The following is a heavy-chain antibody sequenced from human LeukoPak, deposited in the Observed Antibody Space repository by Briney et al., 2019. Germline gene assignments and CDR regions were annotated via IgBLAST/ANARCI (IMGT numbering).Heavy chain of an antibody. Sequence: GGSLRLSCAASGFTFSSYSMNWVRQAPGKGLGWVSSISSSSSYIYYADSVKGRFTISRDNAKNSLYLQMNSLRAEDTAVYYCAREGDYYDSSGYDPWGQGTLVTVSS. CDR1: GFTFSSYS. V-gene: IGHV3-21*01. CDR2: ISSSSSYI. J-gene: IGHJ5*02. CDR3: AREGDYYDSSGYDP. D-gene: IGHD3-22*01.